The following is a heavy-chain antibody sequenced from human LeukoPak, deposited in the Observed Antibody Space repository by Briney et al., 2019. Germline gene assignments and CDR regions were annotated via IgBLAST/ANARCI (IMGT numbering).Heavy chain of an antibody. J-gene: IGHJ4*02. CDR2: ISSSSSHT. V-gene: IGHV3-11*06. D-gene: IGHD6-13*01. CDR3: ARNPATGTLDY. Sequence: GGSLRLSCAASGFTFSDYYMSWIRQAPGKGLKWVSFISSSSSHTNYADSVKGRFTISRDNAENSLYLQMNSLRPEDTAVYYCARNPATGTLDYWGQGTLVTVSS. CDR1: GFTFSDYY.